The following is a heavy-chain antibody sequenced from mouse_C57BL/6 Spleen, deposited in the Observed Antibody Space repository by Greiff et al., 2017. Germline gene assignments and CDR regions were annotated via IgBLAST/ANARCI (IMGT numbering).Heavy chain of an antibody. J-gene: IGHJ4*01. CDR1: GFTFTDYY. V-gene: IGHV14-2*02. CDR3: AYPVMDY. CDR2: IDPADGDT. Sequence: VKLQQSGAELVKPGASVKLSCTASGFTFTDYYMHWVKQRPEQGLEWIGRIDPADGDTKYAPKFQGKATITADTSSNTTYLKLSSLTSEDTAVYSCAYPVMDYWGQGTSVTVSS.